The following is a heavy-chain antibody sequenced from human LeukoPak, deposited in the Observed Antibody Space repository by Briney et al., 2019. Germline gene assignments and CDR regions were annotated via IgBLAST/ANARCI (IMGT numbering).Heavy chain of an antibody. CDR3: ARQRGLEGFDY. J-gene: IGHJ4*02. CDR2: IYHSGST. CDR1: GYSISSGYY. D-gene: IGHD1-1*01. Sequence: PSETLSLTCAVSGYSISSGYYWGWIRQPPGKGLEWIGSIYHSGSTYYNPSLKSRVTISVDTSKNQFSLKLSSVTAADTAVYYCARQRGLEGFDYWGQGTPVTVSS. V-gene: IGHV4-38-2*01.